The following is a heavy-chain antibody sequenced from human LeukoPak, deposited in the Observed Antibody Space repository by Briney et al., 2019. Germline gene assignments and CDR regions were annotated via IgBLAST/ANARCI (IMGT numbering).Heavy chain of an antibody. CDR2: IRYDGSNK. CDR3: AKGPYSSSSRDYFDY. D-gene: IGHD6-6*01. J-gene: IGHJ4*02. V-gene: IGHV3-30*02. Sequence: PGGSLRLSCAASGFTFSSYGMHWVRQATGKGLEWVAFIRYDGSNKYYADSVKGRFTISRDNSKNTLYLQTNSLRAEDTAVYYCAKGPYSSSSRDYFDYWGQGTMVTVSS. CDR1: GFTFSSYG.